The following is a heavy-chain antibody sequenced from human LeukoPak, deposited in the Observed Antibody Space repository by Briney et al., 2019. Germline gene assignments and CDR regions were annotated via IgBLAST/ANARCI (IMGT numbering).Heavy chain of an antibody. Sequence: PGGSLRLSCAASGFTFSSYAMSWVRQAPGKGLEWVSGISGSGGSTYYAESVKGRFTISRDNSKNTLYLQMNSLRAEDTAVYYCAKAGFATMCNAFHHWGQGTPATVSS. CDR2: ISGSGGST. CDR1: GFTFSSYA. J-gene: IGHJ1*01. CDR3: AKAGFATMCNAFHH. D-gene: IGHD2-2*01. V-gene: IGHV3-23*01.